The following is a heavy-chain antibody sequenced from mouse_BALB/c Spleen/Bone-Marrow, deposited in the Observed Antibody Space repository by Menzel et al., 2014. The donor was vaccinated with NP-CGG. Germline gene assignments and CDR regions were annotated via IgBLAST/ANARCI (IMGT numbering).Heavy chain of an antibody. CDR2: IDPANGNT. V-gene: IGHV14-3*02. D-gene: IGHD2-4*01. Sequence: EVQLQQSGAELVKPGASVKLSCTASGFNIKDTYMHWVKQRPEQGLEWIGRIDPANGNTKYDPKFQGKATITADTSSNTAYLQFSSLTSEDTAVDYCARFPYDYGGGDYWGQGTTLTVSS. J-gene: IGHJ2*01. CDR3: ARFPYDYGGGDY. CDR1: GFNIKDTY.